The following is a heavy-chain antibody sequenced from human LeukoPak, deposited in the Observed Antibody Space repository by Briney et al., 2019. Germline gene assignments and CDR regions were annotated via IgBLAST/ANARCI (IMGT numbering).Heavy chain of an antibody. CDR1: GGSFSGYY. J-gene: IGHJ4*02. D-gene: IGHD3-10*01. Sequence: SETLSLTCAVYGGSFSGYYWSWIRQPPGKGLEWIGEINHRGSTNYNPSLKSRVTISVDTSKNQFSLKLSSVTAADTAVYYCARHTLWFGEYFDYWGQGTLVTVSS. CDR2: INHRGST. CDR3: ARHTLWFGEYFDY. V-gene: IGHV4-34*01.